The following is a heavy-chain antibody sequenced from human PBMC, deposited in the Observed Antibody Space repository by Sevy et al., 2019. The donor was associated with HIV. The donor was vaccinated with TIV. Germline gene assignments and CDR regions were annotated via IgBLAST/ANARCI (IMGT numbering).Heavy chain of an antibody. J-gene: IGHJ4*02. D-gene: IGHD3-22*01. CDR2: IYYSGST. CDR3: ARPTYYYDSSGYYYGET. CDR1: GGSISSSSYY. V-gene: IGHV4-39*01. Sequence: SETLSLTCTVSGGSISSSSYYWGWIRQPPGKGLEWIGSIYYSGSTYYNPSLKSQVTISVDTSKNQFSLKLSSVTAADTAVYYCARPTYYYDSSGYYYGETWGQGTLVTVSS.